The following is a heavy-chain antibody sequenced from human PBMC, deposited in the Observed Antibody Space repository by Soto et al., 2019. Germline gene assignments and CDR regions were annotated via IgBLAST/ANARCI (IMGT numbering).Heavy chain of an antibody. V-gene: IGHV4-61*01. D-gene: IGHD6-13*01. Sequence: TLSLTCTVSGGSVSSGSYYWSWIRQPPGKGLEWIGYIYYSGSTNYNPSLKSRVTISVDTSKNQFSLKLSSVTAADTAVYYCARDHSIAAGLYYGMDVWGQGTTVTVSS. CDR2: IYYSGST. CDR3: ARDHSIAAGLYYGMDV. J-gene: IGHJ6*02. CDR1: GGSVSSGSYY.